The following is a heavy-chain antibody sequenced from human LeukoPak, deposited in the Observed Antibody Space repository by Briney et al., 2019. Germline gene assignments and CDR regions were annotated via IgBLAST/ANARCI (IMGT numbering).Heavy chain of an antibody. D-gene: IGHD2-15*01. CDR3: TRARGGSGRQGFAFDP. CDR2: IRSKAYGGTT. CDR1: GFTFGDYA. Sequence: GGSLRLSCTASGFTFGDYAMSWVRQAPGKGLEWVGFIRSKAYGGTTEYAASVKGRFTISRDDSKSIAYLQMNSLKTEDTAVYYCTRARGGSGRQGFAFDPWGQGTLVTVSS. V-gene: IGHV3-49*04. J-gene: IGHJ5*02.